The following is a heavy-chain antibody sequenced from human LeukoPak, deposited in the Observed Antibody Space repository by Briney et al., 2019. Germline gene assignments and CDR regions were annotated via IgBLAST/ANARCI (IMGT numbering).Heavy chain of an antibody. J-gene: IGHJ5*02. CDR1: GFTFNRYA. Sequence: GGSLRLSCVASGFTFNRYAMSWVRQAPGKGLEWVSAISGSGGSTHYADSVKGRFTISRDNSKNTLYLQMNSLRAEDTAVYYCAKERVRGVINWFDPWGQGTLVTVSS. CDR2: ISGSGGST. CDR3: AKERVRGVINWFDP. V-gene: IGHV3-23*01. D-gene: IGHD3-10*01.